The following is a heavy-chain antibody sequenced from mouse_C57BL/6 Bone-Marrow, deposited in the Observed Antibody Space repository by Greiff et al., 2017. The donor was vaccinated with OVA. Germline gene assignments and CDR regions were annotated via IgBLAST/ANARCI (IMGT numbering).Heavy chain of an antibody. CDR3: TRGYSNYYAMDY. CDR2: IDPETGGT. CDR1: GYTFTDYE. J-gene: IGHJ4*01. V-gene: IGHV1-15*01. D-gene: IGHD2-5*01. Sequence: VKLMESGAELVRPGASVTLSCKASGYTFTDYEMHWVKQTPVHGLEWIGAIDPETGGTAYNQKFKGKAILTADKSSSTAYMELRSLTSEDSDVDYCTRGYSNYYAMDYWGQGTAVTVSA.